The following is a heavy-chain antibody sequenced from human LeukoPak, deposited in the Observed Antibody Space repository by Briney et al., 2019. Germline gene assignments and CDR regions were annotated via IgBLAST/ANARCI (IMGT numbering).Heavy chain of an antibody. Sequence: GGSLRLSCAASGFTFRNSWMSWVRQAPGKGLEWVGRIKSKTDGGTTDYAAPVKGRFTISRDDSKNTLYLQMNSLKTEDTAVYYCTTLFTAMAYYYYYMDVWGKGTTVTVSS. CDR1: GFTFRNSW. V-gene: IGHV3-15*01. CDR3: TTLFTAMAYYYYYMDV. D-gene: IGHD5-18*01. J-gene: IGHJ6*03. CDR2: IKSKTDGGTT.